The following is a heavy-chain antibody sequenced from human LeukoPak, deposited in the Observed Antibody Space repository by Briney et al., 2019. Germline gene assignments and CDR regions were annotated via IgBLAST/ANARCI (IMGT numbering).Heavy chain of an antibody. CDR2: ISGSGGST. CDR1: GFTFSSYA. CDR3: AKDYYYDSSGPNWFDP. Sequence: GGSLRLSCAASGFTFSSYARSWVRQAPGKGLEWVSAISGSGGSTYYADSVKGRFTISRDNSKNTLYLQMNSLRAEDTAVYYCAKDYYYDSSGPNWFDPWGQGTLVTVSS. D-gene: IGHD3-22*01. V-gene: IGHV3-23*01. J-gene: IGHJ5*02.